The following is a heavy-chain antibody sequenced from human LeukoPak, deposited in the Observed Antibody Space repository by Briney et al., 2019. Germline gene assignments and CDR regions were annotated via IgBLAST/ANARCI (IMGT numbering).Heavy chain of an antibody. CDR3: ARQESGSYYRRGETDAFDI. D-gene: IGHD1-26*01. Sequence: ASVKVSCKASGYTFTSYGISWVRQAPGQGLEWMGRINPNSGGTNYAQKFQGRVTMTRDTSISTAYMELSRLRSDDTAVYYCARQESGSYYRRGETDAFDIWGQGTMVTVSS. V-gene: IGHV1-2*06. CDR1: GYTFTSYG. J-gene: IGHJ3*02. CDR2: INPNSGGT.